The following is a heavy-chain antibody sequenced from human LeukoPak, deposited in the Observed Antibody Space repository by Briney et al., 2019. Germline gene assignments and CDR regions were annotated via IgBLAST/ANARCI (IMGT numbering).Heavy chain of an antibody. CDR2: INPSGGST. V-gene: IGHV1-46*01. D-gene: IGHD2-8*01. Sequence: ASVKVSCKASGYTFTSYYTHWVRQAPGQGLEWMGIINPSGGSTSYAQKFQGRVTMTRDTSTSTVYMELSSLRSEDTAVYYCARGHCTNGVCYNFDYWGQGTLVTVSS. CDR3: ARGHCTNGVCYNFDY. J-gene: IGHJ4*02. CDR1: GYTFTSYY.